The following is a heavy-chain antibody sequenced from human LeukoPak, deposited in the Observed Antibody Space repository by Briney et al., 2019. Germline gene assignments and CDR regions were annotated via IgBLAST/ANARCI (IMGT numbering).Heavy chain of an antibody. CDR3: ARVSGYDFWSGYYSYYFDY. Sequence: GGSLRLSCAASGFTFSSYWMHWVRQAPGKGLVWVSRINTDGSSTSYADSVEGRFTISRDNAKNTLYLQMNSLRAEDTAVYYCARVSGYDFWSGYYSYYFDYWGQGTLVTVSS. D-gene: IGHD3-3*01. CDR1: GFTFSSYW. CDR2: INTDGSST. J-gene: IGHJ4*02. V-gene: IGHV3-74*01.